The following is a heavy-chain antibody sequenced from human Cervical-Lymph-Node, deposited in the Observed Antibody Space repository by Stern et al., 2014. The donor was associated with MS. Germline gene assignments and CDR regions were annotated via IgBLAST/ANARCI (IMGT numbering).Heavy chain of an antibody. CDR3: ARGVTAVTNYVPNWCFDL. V-gene: IGHV4-39*02. D-gene: IGHD4-11*01. J-gene: IGHJ2*01. Sequence: QLQLQESGPGLVKPSETLSLTCTVSGGSITNRDYWGWIRQSPGKGLEWIGSVYYSGITHYRPSLKRRATISIDTSRNQFFLRLNSVTATDTAVYFCARGVTAVTNYVPNWCFDLWGRGTLVTVSS. CDR2: VYYSGIT. CDR1: GGSITNRDY.